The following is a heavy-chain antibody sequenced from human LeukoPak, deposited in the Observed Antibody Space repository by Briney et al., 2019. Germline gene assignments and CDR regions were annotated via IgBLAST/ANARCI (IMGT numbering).Heavy chain of an antibody. J-gene: IGHJ4*02. D-gene: IGHD3-3*01. V-gene: IGHV2-5*01. CDR1: GFSLSTSGVG. Sequence: SGPTLVNPTQTLTLTCTFSGFSLSTSGVGVGWVRQPPGKALEWLALIYWNDDKRYGPSLKSRLTITKDTSKNQVVLTMTNMDPVDTATYYCAHEAGFLEWLLSDPNFDYWGQGTLVTVSS. CDR2: IYWNDDK. CDR3: AHEAGFLEWLLSDPNFDY.